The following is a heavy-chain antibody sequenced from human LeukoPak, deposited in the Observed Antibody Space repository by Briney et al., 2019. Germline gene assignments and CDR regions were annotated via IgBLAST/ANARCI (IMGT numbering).Heavy chain of an antibody. CDR1: GFTFNTLW. Sequence: QPGGSLRLSCAASGFTFNTLWMTWVRQAPGKGLEWVATIKHDGSEKYYVDSVKGRFTIYRENAMNAMYLQMNSLRGEDTAVYYCASLFHDYVWGSFRLSHFQHWGQGTLVAVSS. CDR3: ASLFHDYVWGSFRLSHFQH. D-gene: IGHD3-16*02. CDR2: IKHDGSEK. V-gene: IGHV3-7*01. J-gene: IGHJ1*01.